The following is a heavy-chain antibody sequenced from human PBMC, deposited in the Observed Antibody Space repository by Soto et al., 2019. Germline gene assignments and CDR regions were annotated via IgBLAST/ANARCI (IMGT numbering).Heavy chain of an antibody. CDR2: ISGSGDYT. J-gene: IGHJ3*02. V-gene: IGHV3-23*01. CDR3: AHPRGYGVFDAYDI. Sequence: GGSLRLSCAASGFTFSTYAMRWVRHAPGKGLEWVSAISGSGDYTYYADSVKGRFTISRDNSIKRLYLQVNSLRTEDTAVYYCAHPRGYGVFDAYDIWGQGAMVTVSS. D-gene: IGHD4-17*01. CDR1: GFTFSTYA.